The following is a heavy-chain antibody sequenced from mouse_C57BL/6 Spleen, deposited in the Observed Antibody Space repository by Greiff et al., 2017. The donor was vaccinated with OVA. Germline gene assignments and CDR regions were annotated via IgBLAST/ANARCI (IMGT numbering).Heavy chain of an antibody. CDR3: GIYSKDEWFAY. CDR2: INPGSGGT. D-gene: IGHD2-5*01. V-gene: IGHV1-54*01. Sequence: QVQLQQSGAELVRPGTSVKVSCKASGYAFTNYLIEWVKQRPGQGLEWIGVINPGSGGTNYTEKFKGKATLTADKSSSTAYMQLTSLTSEVSAVDCCGIYSKDEWFAYWGQGTLVTVSA. J-gene: IGHJ3*01. CDR1: GYAFTNYL.